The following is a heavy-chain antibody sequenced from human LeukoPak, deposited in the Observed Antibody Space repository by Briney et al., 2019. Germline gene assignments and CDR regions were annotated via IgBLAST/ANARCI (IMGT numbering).Heavy chain of an antibody. CDR2: INAGNGNT. CDR1: GYTFTSYA. Sequence: GASVKVSCKASGYTFTSYAMHWVRRAPGQRLEWMGWINAGNGNTKYSQKFQGRVTITRDTSASTAYMELSSLRSEDTAVYYCARGYYDYVWGSYRPSNFDYWGQGTLVTVSS. V-gene: IGHV1-3*01. D-gene: IGHD3-16*02. CDR3: ARGYYDYVWGSYRPSNFDY. J-gene: IGHJ4*02.